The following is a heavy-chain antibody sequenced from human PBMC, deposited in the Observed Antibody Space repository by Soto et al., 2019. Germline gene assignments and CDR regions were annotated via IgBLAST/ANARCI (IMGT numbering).Heavy chain of an antibody. V-gene: IGHV4-59*08. CDR3: ARYYCVSGSYYIP. D-gene: IGHD3-10*01. Sequence: QVQLQESGPGLVKPSETLSLTCTVSGGSISSYYWGWIRQPPGKGLEWIGYIYYSGSTNYNPSLKSRVTISGDASKNQFSLKMNSVTAADTAVYYCARYYCVSGSYYIPWGQGTLVTVSS. J-gene: IGHJ5*02. CDR2: IYYSGST. CDR1: GGSISSYY.